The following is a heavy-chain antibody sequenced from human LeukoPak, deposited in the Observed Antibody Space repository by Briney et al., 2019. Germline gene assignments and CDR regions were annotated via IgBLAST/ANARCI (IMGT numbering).Heavy chain of an antibody. V-gene: IGHV3-30*18. CDR1: GFTFSSYG. Sequence: PGRSLRLSCAASGFTFSSYGMHWVRQAPGKGLEWVAVISYDGSNKYYADSVKGRFTISRDNSKNTLYLQMNSLRTEDTAVYYCAKDYDSSSHYYYYYMDVWGKGTTVTVSS. J-gene: IGHJ6*03. D-gene: IGHD6-6*01. CDR2: ISYDGSNK. CDR3: AKDYDSSSHYYYYYMDV.